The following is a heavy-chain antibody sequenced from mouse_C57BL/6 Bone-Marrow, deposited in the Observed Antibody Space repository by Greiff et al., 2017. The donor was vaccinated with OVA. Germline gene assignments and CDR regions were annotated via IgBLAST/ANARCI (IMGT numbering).Heavy chain of an antibody. Sequence: QVQLQQPGAELVRPGSSVKLSCKASGYTFTSYWMHWVKQRPIQGLEWIGNIDPSDSDTHYNQKFKDKATLTVDKSSSTAYMQLSSLTAEDSAVYYCARERVSAAWFAYWGQGTLVTVSA. J-gene: IGHJ3*01. V-gene: IGHV1-52*01. CDR1: GYTFTSYW. CDR2: IDPSDSDT. CDR3: ARERVSAAWFAY.